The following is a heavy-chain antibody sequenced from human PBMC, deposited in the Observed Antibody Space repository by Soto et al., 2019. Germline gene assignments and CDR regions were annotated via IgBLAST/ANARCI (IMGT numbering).Heavy chain of an antibody. J-gene: IGHJ4*02. CDR1: GYNFIIYG. Sequence: QVQLVQSGAEVKKPGASVKVSCKASGYNFIIYGFAWVRQAPGQGLEWMGWINTYNGNTEYAQKFQGRVTMTTDTFTSTAHRELRTLRIDDTAVYHCARAIAGGYGHTTLDYWGQGTLVTVSS. CDR2: INTYNGNT. V-gene: IGHV1-18*01. CDR3: ARAIAGGYGHTTLDY. D-gene: IGHD5-18*01.